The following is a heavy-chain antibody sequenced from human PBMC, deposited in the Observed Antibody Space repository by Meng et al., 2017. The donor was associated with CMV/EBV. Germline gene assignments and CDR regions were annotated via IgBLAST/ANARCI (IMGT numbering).Heavy chain of an antibody. Sequence: GESLKISCVASGFTFSSYAMSWVRQAPGKGLEWVSAISGSGGSTYYADSVKGRFTISRDNSKNTLYLQMNSLRAEDTAVYYCAKEESYYDFWSGYPPRYFDYWGQGTLVTVSS. CDR1: GFTFSSYA. J-gene: IGHJ4*02. V-gene: IGHV3-23*01. CDR2: ISGSGGST. D-gene: IGHD3-3*01. CDR3: AKEESYYDFWSGYPPRYFDY.